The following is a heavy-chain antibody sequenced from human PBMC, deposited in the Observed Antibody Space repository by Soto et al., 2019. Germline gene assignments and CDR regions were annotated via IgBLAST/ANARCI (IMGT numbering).Heavy chain of an antibody. CDR1: GGSIRIGGYY. CDR3: ARAAYKYYDFWSGPSHAFDI. D-gene: IGHD3-3*01. J-gene: IGHJ3*02. Sequence: TLSVSCAVSGGSIRIGGYYWSWIRQHPGKGLEWIGYIYYSWSTYYNPSLKSRVTISVDTSKNQFSLKLSSVTAADTAVYYWARAAYKYYDFWSGPSHAFDIWGQGTTVTV. V-gene: IGHV4-31*11. CDR2: IYYSWST.